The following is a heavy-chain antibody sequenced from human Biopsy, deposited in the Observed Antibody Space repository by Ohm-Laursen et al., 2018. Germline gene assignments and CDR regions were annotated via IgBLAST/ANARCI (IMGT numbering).Heavy chain of an antibody. V-gene: IGHV3-9*01. J-gene: IGHJ3*02. Sequence: SLRLSCTASGFTFDDYAMHWVRQAPGKGLEWVSGISWNSGSIGYADSVKGRFTISRDSAKNSLYLQMNSLRAEDTALYYCAKDRRAVAGYDAFDIWGQGTMVTVSS. D-gene: IGHD6-19*01. CDR3: AKDRRAVAGYDAFDI. CDR2: ISWNSGSI. CDR1: GFTFDDYA.